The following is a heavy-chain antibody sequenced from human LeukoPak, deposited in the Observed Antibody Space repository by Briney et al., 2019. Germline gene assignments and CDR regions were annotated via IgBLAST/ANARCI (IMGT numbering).Heavy chain of an antibody. D-gene: IGHD1-26*01. CDR1: GDSVSSNSAA. CDR2: TYYRSKWYN. V-gene: IGHV6-1*01. CDR3: GRELEVRGYSLFY. Sequence: SQTLSLTCAISGDSVSSNSAAWNWIRHSPSRGLEWLGRTYYRSKWYNDNAVFVKSRITINPDTSKNQYCLQLNSVTPEYTAVDYCGRELEVRGYSLFYWGQGTLVTVSS. J-gene: IGHJ4*01.